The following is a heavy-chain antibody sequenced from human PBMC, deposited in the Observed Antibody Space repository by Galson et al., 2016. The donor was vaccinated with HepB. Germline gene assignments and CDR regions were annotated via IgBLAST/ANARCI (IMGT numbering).Heavy chain of an antibody. J-gene: IGHJ4*02. D-gene: IGHD3-16*01. CDR2: ITGSGDAT. V-gene: IGHV3-23*01. Sequence: SLRLSCAASGFTLSSFWMHWVRQAPGKGLEWVSGITGSGDATHYADSVRGRFTISRDNSKNTSYLYMNSLRAGDTAVYYCGKHGGFDYWGQGALVTVSS. CDR1: GFTLSSFW. CDR3: GKHGGFDY.